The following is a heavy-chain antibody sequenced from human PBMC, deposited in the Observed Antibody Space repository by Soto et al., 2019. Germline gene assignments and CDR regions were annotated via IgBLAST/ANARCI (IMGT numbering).Heavy chain of an antibody. D-gene: IGHD3-9*01. V-gene: IGHV1-2*02. CDR2: INPNSGGT. J-gene: IGHJ5*02. Sequence: ASVKVSCKASGYTFTGYYMHWVRQAPGQGLEWMGWINPNSGGTNYAQKFQGRVTMTRDTSISTAYMELSRLRSDDTAVYYCARAPTNYDIFGPWGQGTLVTVSS. CDR3: ARAPTNYDIFGP. CDR1: GYTFTGYY.